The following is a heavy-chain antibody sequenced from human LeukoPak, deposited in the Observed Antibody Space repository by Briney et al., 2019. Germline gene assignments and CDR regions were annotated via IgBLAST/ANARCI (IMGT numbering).Heavy chain of an antibody. CDR1: GSTFSSYA. J-gene: IGHJ4*02. CDR2: IIPIFGTA. D-gene: IGHD3-16*02. V-gene: IGHV1-69*01. Sequence: SVKVSCKASGSTFSSYAISWVRQAPGQGLEWMGGIIPIFGTANYAQKFQGRVTITADESTSTAYMELSSLRSEDTAVYYCARENYDYVWGSYRSLYYFDYWGQGTLVTVSS. CDR3: ARENYDYVWGSYRSLYYFDY.